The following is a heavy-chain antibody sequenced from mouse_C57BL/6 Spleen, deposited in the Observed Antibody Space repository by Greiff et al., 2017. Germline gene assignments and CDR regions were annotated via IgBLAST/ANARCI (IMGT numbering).Heavy chain of an antibody. Sequence: EVQLQESGPGLVKPSQSLSLTCSVTGYSITSGYYWNWIRQFPGNKLEWMGYISYDGSNNYNPSLKNRISITRDTSKNQFFLKLNSVTTEDTATYYCAREEKNGSSYRRAMDYWGQGTSVTVSS. CDR3: AREEKNGSSYRRAMDY. J-gene: IGHJ4*01. V-gene: IGHV3-6*01. D-gene: IGHD1-1*01. CDR2: ISYDGSN. CDR1: GYSITSGYY.